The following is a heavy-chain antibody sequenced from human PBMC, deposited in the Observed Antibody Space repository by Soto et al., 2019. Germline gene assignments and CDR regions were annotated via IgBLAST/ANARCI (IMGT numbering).Heavy chain of an antibody. CDR1: GFTFSSYS. CDR3: ARDRWVGATLGTFVY. J-gene: IGHJ4*02. D-gene: IGHD1-26*01. Sequence: EVQLVESGGGLVKPGGSLRLSCAASGFTFSSYSMNWVRQAPGKGLEWVSSISSSSSYIYYADSVKGRFTISRDNAKNSRYLQMNSLRAEDTAVYYCARDRWVGATLGTFVYWGQGTLVTVSS. V-gene: IGHV3-21*01. CDR2: ISSSSSYI.